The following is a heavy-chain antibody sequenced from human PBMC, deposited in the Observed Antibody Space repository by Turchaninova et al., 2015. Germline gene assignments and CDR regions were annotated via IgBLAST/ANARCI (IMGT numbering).Heavy chain of an antibody. Sequence: EVQLMESGGGLVRPGQSLRLSCTASGFAFGDYAMSWFRQSPGRGRGWGGLIRSKSFGVTTQYAASVKCRFTISRDDSKSVAYLQMDSPQTEDTGVYYCSRSQTFDYWGQGTLVTVSS. J-gene: IGHJ4*02. CDR2: IRSKSFGVTT. CDR1: GFAFGDYA. CDR3: SRSQTFDY. V-gene: IGHV3-49*03.